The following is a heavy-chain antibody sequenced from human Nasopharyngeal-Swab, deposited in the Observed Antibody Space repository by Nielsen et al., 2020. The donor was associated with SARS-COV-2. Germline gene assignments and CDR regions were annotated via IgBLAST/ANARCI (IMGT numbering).Heavy chain of an antibody. V-gene: IGHV3-23*01. D-gene: IGHD6-19*01. CDR3: VRYTGGFYGSSDY. J-gene: IGHJ4*02. CDR2: IANRYDDT. Sequence: GGSLRLSCAASGFIFSTCAMSWFRQAPGQGLEWVSTIANRYDDTYYSDSMGGRVTVSRDNSQNTLYLHVNSLRAEDTAWYYCVRYTGGFYGSSDYWGQGQLVTVSS. CDR1: GFIFSTCA.